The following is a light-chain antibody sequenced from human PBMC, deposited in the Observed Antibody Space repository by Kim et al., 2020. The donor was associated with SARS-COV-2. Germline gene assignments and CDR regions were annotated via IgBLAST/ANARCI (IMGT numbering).Light chain of an antibody. CDR3: GSYTGSSTLEI. CDR1: RSDIGAYNY. V-gene: IGLV2-14*03. J-gene: IGLJ2*01. CDR2: DVS. Sequence: QSALTQPASVSGSPGQSITISCTGTRSDIGAYNYVCWYQQHPGKAPKLLIYDVSSRPLGVSHRFSGYKSGSTASLTISGLQAEDEADYYCGSYTGSSTLEIFGGGTRLTVL.